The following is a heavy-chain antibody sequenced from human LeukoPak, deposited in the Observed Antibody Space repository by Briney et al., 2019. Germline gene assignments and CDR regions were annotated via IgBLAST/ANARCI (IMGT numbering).Heavy chain of an antibody. Sequence: QSGGSLRLSCAASGFTFSNYGMHWVRQAPGKGLEWVAFIRYDGSNKYYADSVKGRFTISRDNSKNTLYLQMNSLRAEDTAVYYCAKVGRHCSSTSCYQIDYWGQGTLVTVSS. CDR2: IRYDGSNK. D-gene: IGHD2-2*01. J-gene: IGHJ4*02. V-gene: IGHV3-30*02. CDR3: AKVGRHCSSTSCYQIDY. CDR1: GFTFSNYG.